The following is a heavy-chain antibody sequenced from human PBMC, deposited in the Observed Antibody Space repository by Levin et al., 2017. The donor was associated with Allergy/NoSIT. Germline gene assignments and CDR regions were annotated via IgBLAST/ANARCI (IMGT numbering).Heavy chain of an antibody. CDR1: GGSINSYF. J-gene: IGHJ6*02. CDR2: IHYSEST. Sequence: SQTLSLPCTVSGGSINSYFWSWIRQPPGKDLEWIGHIHYSESTNYNPSLRSRVSMSIDTSKNQVSLNVRSVTAADTAVYYCARDRVIVGSTNYDYGMDGWGQGIMVTVS. D-gene: IGHD1-26*01. CDR3: ARDRVIVGSTNYDYGMDG. V-gene: IGHV4-59*01.